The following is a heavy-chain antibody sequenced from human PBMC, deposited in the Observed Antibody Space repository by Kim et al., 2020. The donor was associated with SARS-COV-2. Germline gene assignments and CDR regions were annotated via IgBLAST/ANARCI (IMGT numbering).Heavy chain of an antibody. Sequence: GGSLRLSCAASGFTFSDHYMDWVRQAPGKGLEWVGRTRNKANSYTTEYAASVKGRFTISRDDSKNSLYLQMNSLKTEDTAVYYCAREGYRGGPDAFDIWGQGTMVTVSS. J-gene: IGHJ3*02. CDR3: AREGYRGGPDAFDI. V-gene: IGHV3-72*01. CDR1: GFTFSDHY. CDR2: TRNKANSYTT. D-gene: IGHD1-26*01.